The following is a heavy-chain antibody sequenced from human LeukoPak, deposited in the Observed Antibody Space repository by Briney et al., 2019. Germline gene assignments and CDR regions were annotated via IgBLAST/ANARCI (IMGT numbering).Heavy chain of an antibody. V-gene: IGHV1-8*01. CDR2: MNPNSGNT. CDR1: GYTFTGYD. D-gene: IGHD6-13*01. J-gene: IGHJ6*03. Sequence: ASVKVSCKASGYTFTGYDINWVRQATGQGLEWMGWMNPNSGNTGYAQKFQGRVTMTRNTSISTAHMELSSLRSEDTAVYYCARGRRVGSWYTIDYYYYMDVWGKGTTVTVSS. CDR3: ARGRRVGSWYTIDYYYYMDV.